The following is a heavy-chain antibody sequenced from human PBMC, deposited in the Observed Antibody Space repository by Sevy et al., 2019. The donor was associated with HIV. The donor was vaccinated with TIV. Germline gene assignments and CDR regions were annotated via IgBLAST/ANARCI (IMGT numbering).Heavy chain of an antibody. Sequence: GGSLRLSCVASGFTFSKHFMSWVRQAPGKGLEWVANIKQGATEKFYVDSVKGRFTISRDDAQNSLFLQMNSLRVEDTAVYYCARISSVAGTPWGVFQIWLPGTMVTVSS. CDR2: IKQGATEK. J-gene: IGHJ3*02. CDR3: ARISSVAGTPWGVFQI. CDR1: GFTFSKHF. V-gene: IGHV3-7*01. D-gene: IGHD6-19*01.